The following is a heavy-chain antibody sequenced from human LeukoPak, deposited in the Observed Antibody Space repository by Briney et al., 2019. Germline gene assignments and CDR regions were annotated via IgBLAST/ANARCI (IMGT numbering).Heavy chain of an antibody. Sequence: GSLRLSCAASGFTFSSYWMSWVRQAPGKGLEWVANIKQDGSEKYYVDSVKGRFTISRDNAKNSLYLQMNSLRAEDTAVYYCARPTFGGVIVMDYFDYWGQGTLVTVSS. J-gene: IGHJ4*02. D-gene: IGHD3-16*02. CDR3: ARPTFGGVIVMDYFDY. CDR1: GFTFSSYW. CDR2: IKQDGSEK. V-gene: IGHV3-7*01.